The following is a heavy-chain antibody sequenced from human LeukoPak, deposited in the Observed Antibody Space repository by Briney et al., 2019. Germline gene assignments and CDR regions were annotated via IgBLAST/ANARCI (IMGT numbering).Heavy chain of an antibody. D-gene: IGHD3-9*01. CDR1: GYTFTSYA. J-gene: IGHJ4*02. Sequence: EASVKVSCKASGYTFTSYAMNWVRQAPGQGLEWMGWINTNTGNPTYAQGFTGRFVFSLDTSVSTAYLQISSLKAEDTAVYYCARDPVPLRVRSLRYFDWLLSHPNGDYWGQGTLVTVSS. V-gene: IGHV7-4-1*02. CDR2: INTNTGNP. CDR3: ARDPVPLRVRSLRYFDWLLSHPNGDY.